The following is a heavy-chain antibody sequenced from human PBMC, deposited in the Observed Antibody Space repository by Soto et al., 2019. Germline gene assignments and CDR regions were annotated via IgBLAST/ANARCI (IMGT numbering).Heavy chain of an antibody. V-gene: IGHV2-5*01. J-gene: IGHJ4*02. D-gene: IGHD6-19*01. Sequence: SGPTLVNPTQTLTLTCSFSGFSLTSTGVGVGWFRQPPGKALEWPGLTYWNDDDRYRSSLRSRLTITKDTSKNQVVLTMTNMDLEDTATYYCAHRPGGSGWRYYFDYWGQGTLVTVSS. CDR3: AHRPGGSGWRYYFDY. CDR2: TYWNDDD. CDR1: GFSLTSTGVG.